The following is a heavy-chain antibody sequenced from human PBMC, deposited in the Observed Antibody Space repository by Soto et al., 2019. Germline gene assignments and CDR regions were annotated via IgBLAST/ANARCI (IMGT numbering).Heavy chain of an antibody. D-gene: IGHD5-18*01. CDR2: IYYSGSN. V-gene: IGHV4-59*01. J-gene: IGHJ6*02. CDR3: ARGFGFSYGYGNSDYYYGMDV. CDR1: GGSISSYY. Sequence: ETLSLTCTVSGGSISSYYWSWIRQPPGKGLEWIGYIYYSGSNNYNPSLKSRVTISVDTSKNQFSLKLSSVTGADTAVYYCARGFGFSYGYGNSDYYYGMDVWGQGSTVTVSS.